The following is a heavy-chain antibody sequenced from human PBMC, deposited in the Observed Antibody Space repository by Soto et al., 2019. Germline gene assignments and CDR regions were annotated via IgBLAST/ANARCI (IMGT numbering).Heavy chain of an antibody. Sequence: GGSLRLSCAASGFTFSSYGMHWVRQAPGKGLEWVAVIWYDGSNKYYADSVKGRFTISRDNSKNTLYLQMNSLRAEDTAVYYCARGVAQYCSGGSCYFSQNDYWGQGTLVTVSS. CDR1: GFTFSSYG. V-gene: IGHV3-33*01. J-gene: IGHJ4*02. CDR3: ARGVAQYCSGGSCYFSQNDY. D-gene: IGHD2-15*01. CDR2: IWYDGSNK.